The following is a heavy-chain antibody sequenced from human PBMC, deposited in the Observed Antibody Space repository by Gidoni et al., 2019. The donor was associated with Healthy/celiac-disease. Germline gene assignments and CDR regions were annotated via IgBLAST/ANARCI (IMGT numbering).Heavy chain of an antibody. CDR1: GWSFSGYY. Sequence: QVQLQPWGAGLLKPSETLSLTCAVSGWSFSGYYWSWSRQPPGKGLEWIGEINHSGRTNYNPSLKSRVTISVDTSKNQFSLKLSSVTAADTAVYYCARGVVVTAKGIDYWGQGTLVTVSS. D-gene: IGHD2-21*02. J-gene: IGHJ4*02. V-gene: IGHV4-34*01. CDR2: INHSGRT. CDR3: ARGVVVTAKGIDY.